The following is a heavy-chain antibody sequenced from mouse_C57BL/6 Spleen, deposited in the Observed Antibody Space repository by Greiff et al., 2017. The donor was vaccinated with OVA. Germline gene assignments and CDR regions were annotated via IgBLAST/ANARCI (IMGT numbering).Heavy chain of an antibody. V-gene: IGHV5-9*01. Sequence: EVMLVESGGGLVKPGGSLKLSCAASGFTFSSYTMSWVRQTPEKRLEWVATISGGGGNTYYPDSVKGRFTISRDNAKNTLYLQMSSLRSEDTALYYCARQGYYGSSYYWYFDVWGTGTTVTVSS. D-gene: IGHD1-1*01. J-gene: IGHJ1*03. CDR3: ARQGYYGSSYYWYFDV. CDR2: ISGGGGNT. CDR1: GFTFSSYT.